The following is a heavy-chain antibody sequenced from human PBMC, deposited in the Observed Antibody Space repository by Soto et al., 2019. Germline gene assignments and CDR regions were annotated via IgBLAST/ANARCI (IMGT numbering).Heavy chain of an antibody. CDR1: GDSIFAYY. CDR2: IYYSGNT. D-gene: IGHD2-2*03. J-gene: IGHJ4*02. V-gene: IGHV4-59*01. CDR3: AREGNLGRWIQPLDS. Sequence: PSETLSLTCTVAGDSIFAYYWSWIRQPPGKGLEWIGHIYYSGNTKYSPSLKSRVTMSVDTSKNHFSLKLISVTTADTAVYFCAREGNLGRWIQPLDSWGQGTLVTVSS.